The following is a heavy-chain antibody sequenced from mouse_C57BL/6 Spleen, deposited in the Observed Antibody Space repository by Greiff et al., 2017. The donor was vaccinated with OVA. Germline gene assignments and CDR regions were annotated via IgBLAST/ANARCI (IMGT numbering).Heavy chain of an antibody. J-gene: IGHJ4*01. V-gene: IGHV8-8*01. CDR2: IWWDDDT. Sequence: QVTLKVSGPGISQPFQTLSLTCSFSGFSLITFGMGVGWIRQPSGKGLVWLAHIWWDDDTYYNPALKSRLTISKDTSKNQVFLKIANVDTADTATYYCARVYYGSSYGAMDYWGQGTSVTVSS. CDR1: GFSLITFGMG. CDR3: ARVYYGSSYGAMDY. D-gene: IGHD1-1*01.